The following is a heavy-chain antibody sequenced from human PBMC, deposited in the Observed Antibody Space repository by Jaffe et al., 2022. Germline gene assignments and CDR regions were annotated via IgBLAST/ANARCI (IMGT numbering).Heavy chain of an antibody. J-gene: IGHJ3*02. CDR1: GFTVSSNY. CDR2: IYSGGST. V-gene: IGHV3-66*02. CDR3: AREGSYDSSGYYGYDAFDI. Sequence: EVQLVESGGGLVQPGGSLRLSCAASGFTVSSNYMSWVRQAPGKGLEWVSVIYSGGSTYYADSVKGRFTISRDNSKNTLYLQMNSLRAEDTAVYYCAREGSYDSSGYYGYDAFDIWGQGTMVTVSS. D-gene: IGHD3-22*01.